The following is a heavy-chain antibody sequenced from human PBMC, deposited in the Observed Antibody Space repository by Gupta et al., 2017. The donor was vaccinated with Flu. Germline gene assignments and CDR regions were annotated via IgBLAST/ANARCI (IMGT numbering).Heavy chain of an antibody. Sequence: QVQLVESGGGVVQPGRSLSLSCAASGFTFSSYGMHWVRQAPGKGLEWVAVISYDGSNKYYADSVKGRFTISRDNSKNTLYLQMNSLRAEDTAVYYCAKDRSSGGSSGWYGGNFDYWGQGTLVTVSS. CDR3: AKDRSSGGSSGWYGGNFDY. CDR2: ISYDGSNK. V-gene: IGHV3-30*18. J-gene: IGHJ4*02. D-gene: IGHD6-19*01. CDR1: GFTFSSYG.